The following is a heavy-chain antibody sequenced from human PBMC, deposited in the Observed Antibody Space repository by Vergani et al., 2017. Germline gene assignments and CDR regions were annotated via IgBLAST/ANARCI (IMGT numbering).Heavy chain of an antibody. J-gene: IGHJ6*02. Sequence: QVQILQSGGGVVQPGGSLRLSCTLSGFTLNTYGIHWVRQAPGKGLEWVSFIRYDGSSEYYGDSVKGRFTISRDNSKNTLYLQMNSLRAEDTAVYYCAKDLFHYYDSSGLGKVGGYGMDVWGQGTTVTVSS. CDR2: IRYDGSSE. V-gene: IGHV3-30*02. D-gene: IGHD3-22*01. CDR3: AKDLFHYYDSSGLGKVGGYGMDV. CDR1: GFTLNTYG.